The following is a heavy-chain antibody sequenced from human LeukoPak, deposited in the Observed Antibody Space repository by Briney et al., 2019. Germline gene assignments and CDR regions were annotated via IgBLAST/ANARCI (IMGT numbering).Heavy chain of an antibody. D-gene: IGHD2-21*01. Sequence: SESLSLTCTVSGDSFSSGTYYCTWIRQPAGKGLEWIGRIYASGSTDYNPSLKSRVTILLDTSKNQFSLNLRSVTAADTAVYYCAVAFCGGDCFSRHYFGVDVWGQGTTVTVSS. V-gene: IGHV4-61*02. CDR1: GDSFSSGTYY. CDR3: AVAFCGGDCFSRHYFGVDV. CDR2: IYASGST. J-gene: IGHJ6*02.